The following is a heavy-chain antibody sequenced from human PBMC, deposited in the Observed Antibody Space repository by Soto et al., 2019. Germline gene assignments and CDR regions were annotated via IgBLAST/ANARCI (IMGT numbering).Heavy chain of an antibody. V-gene: IGHV1-69*01. J-gene: IGHJ5*02. CDR3: ARDGGLMPQNNWFDP. CDR1: GGTFSSYA. Sequence: QVQLVQSGAEVKKPGSSVKVSCKASGGTFSSYAISWVRQAPGQGLEWMGGIIPIFGTANYSQKIQGRVTITADESTSTAYMELRSLRSEDTAGDYCARDGGLMPQNNWFDPWGQGTLVTVSS. CDR2: IIPIFGTA. D-gene: IGHD3-16*01.